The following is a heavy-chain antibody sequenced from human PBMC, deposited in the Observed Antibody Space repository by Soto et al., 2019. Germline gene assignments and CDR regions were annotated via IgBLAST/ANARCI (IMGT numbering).Heavy chain of an antibody. CDR2: ISTSSSTI. J-gene: IGHJ3*02. Sequence: GGSLILSSAASGFTFSTYSMNWVRQAPGKGLEWVSYISTSSSTIYYADSVKGRFTISRDNAKNSLYLQMNSLRAEDTAVYYCARPSFDIWGQGTMVTVSS. V-gene: IGHV3-48*01. CDR1: GFTFSTYS. CDR3: ARPSFDI.